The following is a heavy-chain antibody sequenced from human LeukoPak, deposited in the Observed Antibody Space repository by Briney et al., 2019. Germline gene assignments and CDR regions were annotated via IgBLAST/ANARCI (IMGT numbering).Heavy chain of an antibody. CDR1: GGSISSYY. Sequence: PSETLSLTCTVPGGSISSYYWSWIRQPPRKGLEWIGYIYYSGSTNYNPSLKSRVTISVDTSKNQFSLKLSSVTAADTAVYYCARNIAVAGTGGDWGQGTLVTVSS. CDR2: IYYSGST. CDR3: ARNIAVAGTGGD. D-gene: IGHD6-19*01. V-gene: IGHV4-59*08. J-gene: IGHJ4*02.